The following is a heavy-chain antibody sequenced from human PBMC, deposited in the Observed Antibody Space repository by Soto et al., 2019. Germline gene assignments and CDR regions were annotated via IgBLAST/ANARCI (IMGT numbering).Heavy chain of an antibody. CDR2: IYTAGGT. Sequence: EVQLVETGGGLIQPGGSLRLSCAASGFTVSNTYMTWVRQPPGKGLECVSVIYTAGGTNYADSVKGRFIISRDNSKNTLYLPMNSLRAEDTDVYYCARALPVAKGGFDPWGQGTLVTVSS. CDR3: ARALPVAKGGFDP. D-gene: IGHD2-2*01. CDR1: GFTVSNTY. V-gene: IGHV3-53*02. J-gene: IGHJ5*02.